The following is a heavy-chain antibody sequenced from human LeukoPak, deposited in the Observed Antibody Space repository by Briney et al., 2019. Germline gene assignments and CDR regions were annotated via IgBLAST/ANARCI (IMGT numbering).Heavy chain of an antibody. CDR3: ARAGGYLLYFDS. J-gene: IGHJ4*02. D-gene: IGHD5-12*01. Sequence: PSGTLSLTCAVSGGSISSNNWWSWVRQPPGKGLEWIGQIYHSGSTNYNPSLKSRVTISVDTSKNEFSLKLNSVTAADTAVYYCARAGGYLLYFDSWGQGTLATVSS. V-gene: IGHV4-4*02. CDR2: IYHSGST. CDR1: GGSISSNNW.